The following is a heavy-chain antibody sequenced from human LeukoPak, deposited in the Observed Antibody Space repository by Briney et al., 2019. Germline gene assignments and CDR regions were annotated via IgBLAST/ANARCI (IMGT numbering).Heavy chain of an antibody. CDR3: AREGGYYYDSSGSFDY. V-gene: IGHV3-7*03. CDR1: GSTFSSCW. D-gene: IGHD3-22*01. CDR2: IKQDGSES. J-gene: IGHJ4*02. Sequence: GSQRLSCATSGSTFSSCWINWVRQAPGKGLEWVANIKQDGSESYYVDSVKGRFTISTDNAKNSLYLQMNSLRAEDTAVYYCAREGGYYYDSSGSFDYWGQGTLVTVSS.